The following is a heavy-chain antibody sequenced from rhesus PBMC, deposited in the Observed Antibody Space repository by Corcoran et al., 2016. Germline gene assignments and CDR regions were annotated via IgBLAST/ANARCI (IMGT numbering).Heavy chain of an antibody. CDR1: GFTFSSYG. CDR2: ISYEGSKK. D-gene: IGHD6-31*01. CDR3: ARVGYSSGWDFDY. J-gene: IGHJ4*01. Sequence: EVQLVESGGGLVQPGGSLRLSCAASGFTFSSYGMHWVRQAPGKGLEWVEVISYEGSKKDYAEAVKDRFTISRDNSKNRLYLQMNNLKLEDTAVYYCARVGYSSGWDFDYWGQGVLVTVSS. V-gene: IGHV3-54*02.